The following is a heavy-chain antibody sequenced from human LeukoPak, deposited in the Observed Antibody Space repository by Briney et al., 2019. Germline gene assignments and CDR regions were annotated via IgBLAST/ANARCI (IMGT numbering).Heavy chain of an antibody. Sequence: SETLSLTCTVSGGSISSYYWSWIRQPPGKGLEWIGYIYYSGSTNYNPSLKSRVTISVDTSKNQFSLKLSSVTAADTAVYYCARHNPGDIVVVPAQLGAFDIWGQGTMVTVSS. CDR1: GGSISSYY. CDR2: IYYSGST. CDR3: ARHNPGDIVVVPAQLGAFDI. J-gene: IGHJ3*02. V-gene: IGHV4-59*08. D-gene: IGHD2-2*01.